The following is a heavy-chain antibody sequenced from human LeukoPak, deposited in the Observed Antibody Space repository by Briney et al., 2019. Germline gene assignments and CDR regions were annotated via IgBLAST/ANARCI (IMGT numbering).Heavy chain of an antibody. CDR1: GGSISSGGYY. Sequence: SETQPLTCTVSGGSISSGGYYWSWIRQHPGKGLEWIGYIYYSGSTYYNPSLKSRVTISVDTSKNQFSLKLSSVTAADTAVYYCARGGYYDSSGVLDYWGQGTLVTVSS. J-gene: IGHJ4*02. V-gene: IGHV4-31*03. CDR3: ARGGYYDSSGVLDY. D-gene: IGHD3-22*01. CDR2: IYYSGST.